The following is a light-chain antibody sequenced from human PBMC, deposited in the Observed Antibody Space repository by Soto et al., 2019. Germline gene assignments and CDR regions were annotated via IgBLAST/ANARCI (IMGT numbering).Light chain of an antibody. CDR3: TSSTSDSLEV. CDR1: SSDVGGSKY. J-gene: IGLJ1*01. V-gene: IGLV2-14*01. CDR2: KVS. Sequence: QSVLTQPASVSGSPGQSITISCTGTSSDVGGSKYVSWYQQYPGKVPKLLINKVSNRPSGVSNRFSGSKSGNTASLTISGLLAEDEADYVCTSSTSDSLEVFGSGTKGTVL.